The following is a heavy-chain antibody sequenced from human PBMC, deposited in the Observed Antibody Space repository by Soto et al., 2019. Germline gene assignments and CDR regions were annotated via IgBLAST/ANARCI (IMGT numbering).Heavy chain of an antibody. D-gene: IGHD1-1*01. CDR3: ARDRNAAGSDY. J-gene: IGHJ4*02. CDR2: ISSGSTNI. V-gene: IGHV3-11*01. Sequence: QVQLVESGGGLVKPGGSLRLSCAASGFTFSDFYMSWIRQAPGKGLEWISYISSGSTNIFYADSVKGRFTVSRDNAKNSVYLQMDSLRAEDKAVYYCARDRNAAGSDYWGQGTLVTVSS. CDR1: GFTFSDFY.